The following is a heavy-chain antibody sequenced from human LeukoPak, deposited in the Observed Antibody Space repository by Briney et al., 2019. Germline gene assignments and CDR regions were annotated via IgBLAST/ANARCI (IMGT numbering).Heavy chain of an antibody. CDR2: IIPILGTA. D-gene: IGHD3-22*01. V-gene: IGHV1-69*05. J-gene: IGHJ4*02. CDR1: GGTFSSYA. Sequence: SVKVSCKASGGTFSSYAISWVRQAPGQGLEWMGGIIPILGTANYAQKFQGRVTITTDESTSTAYMELSSLRSEDTAVYYCARFLYYDRTGYGFDYWGQGTLVTVSS. CDR3: ARFLYYDRTGYGFDY.